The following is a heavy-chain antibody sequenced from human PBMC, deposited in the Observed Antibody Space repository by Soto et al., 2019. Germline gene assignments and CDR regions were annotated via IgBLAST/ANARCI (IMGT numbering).Heavy chain of an antibody. D-gene: IGHD6-19*01. J-gene: IGHJ4*02. Sequence: EVQLLESGGGLVQPGGSLRLSCAASGFTFRSHAMNWVRQAPGKGLEWVSAITGSGASTFYADSVKGRFSISRANSQSTLYLQMNSLRAEDTAVYYCAKACAVAVAGSPRTIDYWGQGTLVTVSS. CDR2: ITGSGAST. CDR3: AKACAVAVAGSPRTIDY. CDR1: GFTFRSHA. V-gene: IGHV3-23*01.